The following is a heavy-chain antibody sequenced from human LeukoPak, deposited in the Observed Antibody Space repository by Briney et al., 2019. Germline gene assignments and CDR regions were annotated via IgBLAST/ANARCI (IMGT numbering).Heavy chain of an antibody. D-gene: IGHD3-22*01. Sequence: GGSPRLSCEASGFSMSVYWMSWVRQAPGKGLEWVGNIKQDGSERNYEDSVKGRFTISRDNAKKSLYLQMNSLRAEDTAVYYCARDWGAYYHFFDYWGQGTLVTVSS. CDR3: ARDWGAYYHFFDY. V-gene: IGHV3-7*01. CDR1: GFSMSVYW. J-gene: IGHJ4*02. CDR2: IKQDGSER.